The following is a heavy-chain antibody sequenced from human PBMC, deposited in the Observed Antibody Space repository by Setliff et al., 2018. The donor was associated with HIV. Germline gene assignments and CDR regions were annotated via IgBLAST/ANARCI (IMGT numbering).Heavy chain of an antibody. CDR3: ARGHCSGTNCYGVDYYGMDV. Sequence: PSETLSLTCTVSGGSISSGSYYWSWIRQPPGKGLEWIGYIYYSGSTNYNPSLKSRITISVDTSKNQFSLKLSSVTAADTAVYYCARGHCSGTNCYGVDYYGMDVWGQGTTVTVSS. CDR2: IYYSGST. J-gene: IGHJ6*02. CDR1: GGSISSGSYY. V-gene: IGHV4-61*01. D-gene: IGHD2-2*01.